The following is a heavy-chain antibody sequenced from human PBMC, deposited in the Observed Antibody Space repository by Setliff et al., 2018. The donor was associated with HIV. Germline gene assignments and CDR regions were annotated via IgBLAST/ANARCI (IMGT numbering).Heavy chain of an antibody. CDR1: GGSISSNTYY. D-gene: IGHD3-9*01. Sequence: SETLSLTCAVSGGSISSNTYYWGWIRQPPGKGLEWIGSIYYSGSTYYNPSLKSRVTISVDTSKNQFSLKLSSVTAADTAVYYCARQGAGIQVRYFDWPWDPWTLDFYIWGRGTLVTVSS. CDR2: IYYSGST. J-gene: IGHJ2*01. V-gene: IGHV4-39*01. CDR3: ARQGAGIQVRYFDWPWDPWTLDFYI.